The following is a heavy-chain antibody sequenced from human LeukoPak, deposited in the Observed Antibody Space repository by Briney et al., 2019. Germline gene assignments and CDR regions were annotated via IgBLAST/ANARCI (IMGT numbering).Heavy chain of an antibody. V-gene: IGHV4-31*03. CDR2: IYYSGST. CDR3: ARDGGNDSSGYPFDY. CDR1: GGSISSGGYY. J-gene: IGHJ4*02. D-gene: IGHD3-22*01. Sequence: SETLSLTCTVSGGSISSGGYYWSWIRQHPGKGLEWIGYIYYSGSTYYNPSLKSRVTISVDTSKNQFSLKLSSVTAADTAVYYCARDGGNDSSGYPFDYWGQGTLVTVSS.